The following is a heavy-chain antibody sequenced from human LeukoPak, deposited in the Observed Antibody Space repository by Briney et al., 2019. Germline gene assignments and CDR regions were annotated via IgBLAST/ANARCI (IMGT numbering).Heavy chain of an antibody. CDR3: ARAGGLIRYFDWLLSDDAFDI. V-gene: IGHV4-4*07. J-gene: IGHJ3*02. Sequence: SETLSLTCTVSGGSISSYYWSWIRQPAGKGLEWIGRIYTSGSTNYNPSLKSRVAMSVDTSKNQFSLKLSSVTAADTAVYYCARAGGLIRYFDWLLSDDAFDIWGQGTMVTVSS. CDR1: GGSISSYY. CDR2: IYTSGST. D-gene: IGHD3-9*01.